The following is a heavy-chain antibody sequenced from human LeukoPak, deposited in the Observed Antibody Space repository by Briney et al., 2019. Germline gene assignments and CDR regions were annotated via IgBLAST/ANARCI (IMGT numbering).Heavy chain of an antibody. Sequence: SETLSLTCAVYGGSFSGYYWSWIRQPPGKGLEWIGYIYYSGSTNYNPSLKSRVTISVDTFKNQFSLKLSSVTAADTAVYYCARLDFGNGNWFDPWGQGTLVTVSS. D-gene: IGHD4-17*01. CDR1: GGSFSGYY. J-gene: IGHJ5*02. CDR3: ARLDFGNGNWFDP. V-gene: IGHV4-59*08. CDR2: IYYSGST.